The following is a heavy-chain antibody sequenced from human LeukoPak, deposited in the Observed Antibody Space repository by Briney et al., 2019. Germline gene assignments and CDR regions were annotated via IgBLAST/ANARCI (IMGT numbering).Heavy chain of an antibody. J-gene: IGHJ5*02. CDR3: AKDRAAPATPYNWFDP. CDR1: GFTFNNYA. Sequence: GGSLRLSCADSGFTFNNYAMSWVRQAPAKGLEWVSTISGSGGSTYYADSVKGRFTISRDNSRTTLYRQMNSLRAEDTAVYYCAKDRAAPATPYNWFDPWGQGTLVTVSS. V-gene: IGHV3-23*01. CDR2: ISGSGGST. D-gene: IGHD6-13*01.